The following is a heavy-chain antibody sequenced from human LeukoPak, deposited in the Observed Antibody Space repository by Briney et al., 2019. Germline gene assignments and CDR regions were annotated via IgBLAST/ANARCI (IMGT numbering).Heavy chain of an antibody. Sequence: SETLSLTCGVSSYSISSGYYWGWIRQPPGKGLEWIGSIYYTGSTYYKPSLRSRVTISVDASKNQISLKLSSVTAADTAVYFCARHKSFDYLSPIDSWGQGTLVTVSS. D-gene: IGHD3-9*01. J-gene: IGHJ4*02. CDR3: ARHKSFDYLSPIDS. CDR2: IYYTGST. V-gene: IGHV4-38-2*01. CDR1: SYSISSGYY.